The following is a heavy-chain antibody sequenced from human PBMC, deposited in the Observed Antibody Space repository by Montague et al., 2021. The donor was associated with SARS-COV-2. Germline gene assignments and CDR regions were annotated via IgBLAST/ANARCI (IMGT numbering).Heavy chain of an antibody. CDR1: GFTFSSFA. J-gene: IGHJ4*02. D-gene: IGHD3-22*01. CDR3: AGNMYFYDSRGYQNIDY. Sequence: PLRLSCAASGFTFSSFAMTWVRQAPGKGLEWVSIIYTGGSRTHYADSVKGRFIISRDDSKNTLYLQMNGLRVEDTAIYYCAGNMYFYDSRGYQNIDYWGQGILVAVSS. CDR2: IYTGGSRT. V-gene: IGHV3-23*03.